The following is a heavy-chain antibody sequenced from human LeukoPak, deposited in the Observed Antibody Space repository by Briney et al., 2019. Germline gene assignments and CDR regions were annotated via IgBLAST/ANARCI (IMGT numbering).Heavy chain of an antibody. V-gene: IGHV3-30*03. D-gene: IGHD6-6*01. Sequence: GGSLRLSRAASGFPFSSYSMHWVRQAPGEGLEWVAVISHDGSNEYYGDSVKGRFTISRDNSKNTLYLQMNSLRAEDTATYYCARQVSDALDIWGQGTMVIVSS. CDR3: ARQVSDALDI. J-gene: IGHJ3*02. CDR1: GFPFSSYS. CDR2: ISHDGSNE.